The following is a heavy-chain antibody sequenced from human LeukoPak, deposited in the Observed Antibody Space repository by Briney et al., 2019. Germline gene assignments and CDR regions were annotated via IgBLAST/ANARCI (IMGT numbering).Heavy chain of an antibody. J-gene: IGHJ3*02. CDR1: GGSISSGGYY. CDR3: ARAPHDYYDSSGYSKQDAFDI. V-gene: IGHV4-31*03. Sequence: SQTLSLTCTVSGGSISSGGYYWSWIRQHPGKGLEWIGYIYYSGSTYYNPSLKSRVTISVDTPKNQFSLKLSSVTAADTAVYYCARAPHDYYDSSGYSKQDAFDIWGQGTMVTVSS. CDR2: IYYSGST. D-gene: IGHD3-22*01.